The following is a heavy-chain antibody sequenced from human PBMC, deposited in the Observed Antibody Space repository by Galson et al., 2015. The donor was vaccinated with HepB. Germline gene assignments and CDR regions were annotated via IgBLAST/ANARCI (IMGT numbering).Heavy chain of an antibody. J-gene: IGHJ5*02. V-gene: IGHV3-30*18. Sequence: SLRLSCAASGFTFSSYGMNWVRQAPGKGLGWVAFISYDGSNKYHADSVKGRFTISRDNSKNTLYLQMNSLTAEGTAVYYCAKDQYSSSSGGFDPWGQGTLVTISS. CDR1: GFTFSSYG. D-gene: IGHD6-6*01. CDR2: ISYDGSNK. CDR3: AKDQYSSSSGGFDP.